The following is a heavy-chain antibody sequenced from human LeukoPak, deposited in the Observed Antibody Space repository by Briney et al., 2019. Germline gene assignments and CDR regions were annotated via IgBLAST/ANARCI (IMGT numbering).Heavy chain of an antibody. V-gene: IGHV1-2*02. CDR2: INPNSGGT. CDR1: GYTFTGYY. Sequence: APVKVSCKASGYTFTGYYMHWVRQAPGQGLEWMGWINPNSGGTNYAQKFQGRVTITADESTSTAYMELSSLRSEDTAVYYCAIAWTTAASYYYGMDVWGKGTTVTVSS. D-gene: IGHD4-17*01. CDR3: AIAWTTAASYYYGMDV. J-gene: IGHJ6*04.